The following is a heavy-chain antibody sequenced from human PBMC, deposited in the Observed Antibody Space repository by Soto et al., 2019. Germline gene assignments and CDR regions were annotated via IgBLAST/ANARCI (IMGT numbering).Heavy chain of an antibody. Sequence: QVQLQESGPGLVKPSQTLSLTCTVSCCSITTFNYWWGWIRQSPDMGLEWIGQGNNCGSSYNNPSVEIRVTISVDTSKNQFSLTLSSVSAAHTAVYYCARGPSGDKVDSWGQGTLVTVSS. V-gene: IGHV4-30-4*01. J-gene: IGHJ4*02. D-gene: IGHD7-27*01. CDR1: CCSITTFNYW. CDR2: GNNCGSS. CDR3: ARGPSGDKVDS.